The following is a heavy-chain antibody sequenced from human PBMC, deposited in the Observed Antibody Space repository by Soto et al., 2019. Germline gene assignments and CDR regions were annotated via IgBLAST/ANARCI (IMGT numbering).Heavy chain of an antibody. V-gene: IGHV3-74*01. CDR2: INSDGSTT. CDR3: ARVGTGAYHFDY. J-gene: IGHJ4*02. Sequence: EVHLVESGGGLVQPGGSLRLSCAASGFTFSSYWMHWVRQAPGKGLVWVSRINSDGSTTSYADSVKGRFTISRDNAKNTLYLQMNRLRSEDTAVYYCARVGTGAYHFDYWGQGTLVTVSS. CDR1: GFTFSSYW. D-gene: IGHD7-27*01.